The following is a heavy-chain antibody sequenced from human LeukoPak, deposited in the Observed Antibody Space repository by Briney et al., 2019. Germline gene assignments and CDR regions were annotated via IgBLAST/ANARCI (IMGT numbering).Heavy chain of an antibody. CDR1: GFTFSSYA. Sequence: TGGSLRLSCAASGFTFSSYAMSWVRQAPGKGLEWVSAISGSGGSTYYADSVKGRFTISRDNSKNTLYLQMNSLRAEDTAVYYCAKDWHYDILTGPYYFDYWGQGTLVTVSS. V-gene: IGHV3-23*01. D-gene: IGHD3-9*01. CDR2: ISGSGGST. J-gene: IGHJ4*02. CDR3: AKDWHYDILTGPYYFDY.